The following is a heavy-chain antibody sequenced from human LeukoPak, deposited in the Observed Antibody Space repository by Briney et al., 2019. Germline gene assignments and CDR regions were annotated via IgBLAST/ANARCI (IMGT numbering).Heavy chain of an antibody. V-gene: IGHV1-69*13. CDR3: ARGVLWFGELLYNWFDP. J-gene: IGHJ5*02. CDR2: IIPIFGTA. D-gene: IGHD3-10*01. CDR1: GGTFSGYA. Sequence: GASVKVSCKASGGTFSGYAISWVRQAPGQGLEWMGGIIPIFGTANYAQKFQGRVTITADESTSTAYMELSSLRSEDTAVYYCARGVLWFGELLYNWFDPWGQGTLVTVSS.